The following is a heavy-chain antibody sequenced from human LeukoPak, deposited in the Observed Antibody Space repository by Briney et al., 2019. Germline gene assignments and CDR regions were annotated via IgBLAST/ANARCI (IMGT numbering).Heavy chain of an antibody. Sequence: PGRSLRLSCAASGFTFSSYGMHWVRQAPGKGLEWVAVISYDGSEKHNADSVKGRFTISRDNSKNMLYLEMNSLRTEDTAVYYCAKDRGGTMVRGVYYYYGMDDWGQGTTVTVSS. CDR2: ISYDGSEK. J-gene: IGHJ6*02. V-gene: IGHV3-30*18. CDR3: AKDRGGTMVRGVYYYYGMDD. D-gene: IGHD3-10*01. CDR1: GFTFSSYG.